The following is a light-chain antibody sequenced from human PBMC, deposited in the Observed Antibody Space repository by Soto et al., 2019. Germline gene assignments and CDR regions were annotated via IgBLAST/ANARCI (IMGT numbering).Light chain of an antibody. CDR3: QQYNNWPPT. V-gene: IGKV3-15*01. Sequence: EIGMTQSPATLSVSPGERATLSCRASQSVSSNLAWYQQKPGQAPRLLIYGASTRATGIPARFSGSGSGTEFTLTISSLQSEDFAVYYCQQYNNWPPTLGQGTKVEIK. CDR1: QSVSSN. J-gene: IGKJ1*01. CDR2: GAS.